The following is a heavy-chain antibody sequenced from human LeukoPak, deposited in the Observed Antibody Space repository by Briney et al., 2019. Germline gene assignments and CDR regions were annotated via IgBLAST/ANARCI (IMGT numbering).Heavy chain of an antibody. CDR3: ARQRSGLGRPLFFFDY. V-gene: IGHV4-39*01. CDR2: VYYNGST. D-gene: IGHD3-16*01. J-gene: IGHJ4*02. Sequence: SETLSLTCTVTGGSISSSSFLWGWIRQPPGKELEWIGSVYYNGSTYQNPSLKNRITMSVDTSTNQFSLKVTSMTAADTALYFSARQRSGLGRPLFFFDYWGLGTLVTFSS. CDR1: GGSISSSSFL.